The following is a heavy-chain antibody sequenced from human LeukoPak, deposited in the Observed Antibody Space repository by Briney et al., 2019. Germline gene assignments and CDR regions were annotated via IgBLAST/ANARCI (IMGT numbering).Heavy chain of an antibody. Sequence: GGSLRPSCAASGFTFSSYAMHWVRQAPGKGLEYVSAISSNGGSTYYANSVKGRFTISRDNSKNTLYLQMGSLRAEDMAVYYCARVVVGATNYFDYWGQGTLVTVSS. V-gene: IGHV3-64*01. CDR3: ARVVVGATNYFDY. CDR2: ISSNGGST. J-gene: IGHJ4*02. D-gene: IGHD1-26*01. CDR1: GFTFSSYA.